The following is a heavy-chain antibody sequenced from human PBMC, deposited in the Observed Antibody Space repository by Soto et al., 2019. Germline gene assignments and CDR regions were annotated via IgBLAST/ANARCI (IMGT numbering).Heavy chain of an antibody. CDR1: GGSFSGYY. Sequence: SETLSLTCTVLGGSFSGYYWTWIRQPPGKGLEWIGEITDSGDTNFNPSLKSRVTISVDTSMIHFSLKLSSVTAADTAVYYCARGGRGWTKYPYYYYGMDVWGQGTTVTVSS. CDR2: ITDSGDT. CDR3: ARGGRGWTKYPYYYYGMDV. D-gene: IGHD6-19*01. J-gene: IGHJ6*02. V-gene: IGHV4-34*01.